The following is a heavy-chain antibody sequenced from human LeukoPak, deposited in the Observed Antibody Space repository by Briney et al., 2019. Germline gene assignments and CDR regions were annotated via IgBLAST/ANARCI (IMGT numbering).Heavy chain of an antibody. CDR2: ISSSGSTI. CDR1: GFTFSTHG. V-gene: IGHV3-48*03. D-gene: IGHD3-22*01. Sequence: GGSLRLSCAASGFTFSTHGMNWVRQAPGKGLEWVSYISSSGSTIYYADSVKGRFTISRDNAKNSLYLQMNSLRAEDTAVYYCARDKERYYYDSSGYYDYWGQGTLVTVSS. J-gene: IGHJ4*02. CDR3: ARDKERYYYDSSGYYDY.